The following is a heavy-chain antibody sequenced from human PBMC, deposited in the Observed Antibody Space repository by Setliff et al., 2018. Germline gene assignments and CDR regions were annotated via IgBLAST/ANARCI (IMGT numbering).Heavy chain of an antibody. Sequence: PSETLSLTCRVSGGSVSTFYWTWIRQPPGKGLEWIGEINHTGSTNYSPSLKSRVTISVDTSKNQFSLKLTSVTAADTAVYYCARGYCSSPSCFFAGWFDPWGQGTLVTVSS. CDR1: GGSVSTFY. D-gene: IGHD2-2*01. V-gene: IGHV4-34*01. J-gene: IGHJ5*02. CDR2: INHTGST. CDR3: ARGYCSSPSCFFAGWFDP.